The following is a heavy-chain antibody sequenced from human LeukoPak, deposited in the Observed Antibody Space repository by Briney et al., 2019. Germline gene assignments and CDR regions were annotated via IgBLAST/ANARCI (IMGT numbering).Heavy chain of an antibody. CDR2: ISAYNGNT. Sequence: ASVKVSCKASGYTLTNYGISWVRQAPGQGLEWMGWISAYNGNTNYAQKFQGRVTMTTDTSTSTAYMELSRLRSDDTAVYYCARGPNIVVVPAAINYYYYYMDVWGKGTTVTVSS. V-gene: IGHV1-18*01. CDR1: GYTLTNYG. D-gene: IGHD2-2*02. J-gene: IGHJ6*03. CDR3: ARGPNIVVVPAAINYYYYYMDV.